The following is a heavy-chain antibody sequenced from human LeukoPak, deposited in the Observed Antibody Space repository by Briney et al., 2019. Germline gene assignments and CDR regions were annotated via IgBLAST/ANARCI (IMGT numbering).Heavy chain of an antibody. CDR2: IYPGDFDT. CDR3: ARAGGGWESANYYYYGMDV. J-gene: IGHJ6*02. CDR1: GYSFTSYW. Sequence: GESLKISCKGSGYSFTSYWIGWVRQMPGKGLEWMGIIYPGDFDTRYSPSFQGQVTISADKSISTAYLQWSSLKASDTAMYYCARAGGGWESANYYYYGMDVWGQGTTVTVSS. D-gene: IGHD1-26*01. V-gene: IGHV5-51*01.